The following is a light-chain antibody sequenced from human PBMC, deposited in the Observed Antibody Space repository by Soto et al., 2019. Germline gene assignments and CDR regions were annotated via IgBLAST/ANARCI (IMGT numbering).Light chain of an antibody. Sequence: EIVLTQSPGALSLSPGERATLSCRASQTVSDNYLAWYQQKPGQAPRLLIYGASTRATGIPDRFSGSGSGTDFTLTISRLEPEDFAVYYCQQYGGSPRVSFGGGTKVEL. J-gene: IGKJ4*01. CDR2: GAS. V-gene: IGKV3-20*01. CDR3: QQYGGSPRVS. CDR1: QTVSDNY.